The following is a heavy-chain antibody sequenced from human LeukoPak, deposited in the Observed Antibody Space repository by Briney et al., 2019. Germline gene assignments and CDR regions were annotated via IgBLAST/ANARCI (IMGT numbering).Heavy chain of an antibody. J-gene: IGHJ6*02. Sequence: SETLSLTCAVYGGSLSGNFWSWIRQPPGKGLEWIGEISHSGSTNYSPSLKSRLTISVDTSKNQFSLRLSSVTAADTAVYYCARLRGYSGYDSPYYYYGMDVWGQGTTVTVSS. CDR2: ISHSGST. CDR3: ARLRGYSGYDSPYYYYGMDV. CDR1: GGSLSGNF. D-gene: IGHD5-12*01. V-gene: IGHV4-34*01.